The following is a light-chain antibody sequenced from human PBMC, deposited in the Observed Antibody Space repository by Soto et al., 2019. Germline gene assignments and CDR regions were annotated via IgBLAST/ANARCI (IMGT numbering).Light chain of an antibody. CDR2: GAS. CDR1: QSVSRSY. V-gene: IGKV3-20*01. J-gene: IGKJ1*01. CDR3: QHYGYSQWT. Sequence: EIVLTQSPGTLSLSPGERATLSCRSSQSVSRSYLAWYQQKPGQAPRLLIYGASSRATGIPDRFSGSGSGTEFTLTITRLEPEDSAVYFCQHYGYSQWTFGQGTKVDIK.